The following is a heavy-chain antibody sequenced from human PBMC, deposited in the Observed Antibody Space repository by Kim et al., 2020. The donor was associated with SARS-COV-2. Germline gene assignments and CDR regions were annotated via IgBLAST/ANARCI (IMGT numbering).Heavy chain of an antibody. CDR3: ARRTRYCSSTSCSTTNWVDP. D-gene: IGHD2-2*01. Sequence: SETLSLTCTVSGGSISSSSYYWGWIRQPPGKGLEWIGSIYYSGSTYYNPSLKSRVTISVDTSKNQFSLKLSSVTAADTAVYYCARRTRYCSSTSCSTTNWVDPWGQGTLVTVSS. J-gene: IGHJ5*02. V-gene: IGHV4-39*01. CDR2: IYYSGST. CDR1: GGSISSSSYY.